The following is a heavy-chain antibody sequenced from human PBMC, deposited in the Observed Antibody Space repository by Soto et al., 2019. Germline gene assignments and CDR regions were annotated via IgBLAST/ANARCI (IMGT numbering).Heavy chain of an antibody. CDR1: GFTFSRSD. Sequence: EVQLLESGGGLVQPGGSLRLSCAASGFTFSRSDMSWVRQAPGKGLEWVSAINGGRTFYGDSVEGRFTVSRDDSKDTLYLQMNSLRVDDTAIYYCATHGWDLWGQGTLVTVS. CDR2: INGGRT. CDR3: ATHGWDL. V-gene: IGHV3-23*01. J-gene: IGHJ5*02. D-gene: IGHD6-19*01.